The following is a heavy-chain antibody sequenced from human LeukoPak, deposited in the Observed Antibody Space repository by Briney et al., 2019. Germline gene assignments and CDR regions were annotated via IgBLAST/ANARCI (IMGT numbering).Heavy chain of an antibody. Sequence: GGSLRLSCAASGFTFSNYAMIWVRQAPGKGLEWVSIITNSGDNSIHADSVKGRFTISRDNSKNTLYLQMGSLRAEDMAVYYCARAPYSSGYYDYWGQGTLVTVSS. V-gene: IGHV3-23*01. CDR3: ARAPYSSGYYDY. CDR1: GFTFSNYA. D-gene: IGHD6-19*01. CDR2: ITNSGDNS. J-gene: IGHJ4*02.